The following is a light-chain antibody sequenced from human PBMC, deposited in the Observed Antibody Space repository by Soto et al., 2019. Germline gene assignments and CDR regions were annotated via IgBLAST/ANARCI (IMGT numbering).Light chain of an antibody. CDR1: SSNIGRNT. J-gene: IGLJ3*02. CDR3: AAWDDSLNGV. CDR2: SNN. Sequence: QSVLTQPPSASGTPGQRVTISCSGSSSNIGRNTVNWYQQLPGTAPKLLMYSNNQRPSGVPDRFSGSKSGTSASLAISGLQSEDEAEYYCAAWDDSLNGVFGGGTKLTVL. V-gene: IGLV1-44*01.